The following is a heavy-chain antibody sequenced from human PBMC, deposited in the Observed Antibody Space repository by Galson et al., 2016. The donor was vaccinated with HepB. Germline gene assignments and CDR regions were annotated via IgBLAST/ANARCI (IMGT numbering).Heavy chain of an antibody. Sequence: LRLSCAASGFTFDTYCMNWVRQAPGKGLEWVASISTTGRYIYYADSVEGRFTISGDNAQNSVYLQMTSLRPEDTAIYYCARGGVSITIFGVVPYFDSWGQGALVTVSS. J-gene: IGHJ4*02. CDR2: ISTTGRYI. CDR3: ARGGVSITIFGVVPYFDS. V-gene: IGHV3-21*01. D-gene: IGHD3-3*01. CDR1: GFTFDTYC.